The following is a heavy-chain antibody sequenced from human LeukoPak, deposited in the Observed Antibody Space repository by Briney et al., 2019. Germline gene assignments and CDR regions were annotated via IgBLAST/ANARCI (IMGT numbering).Heavy chain of an antibody. J-gene: IGHJ4*02. Sequence: PGGSLRLSCAASGFTLSSYWLHWVRQAPGKGLVWVSRISDADGSITDYADSVRGRFTISRDTAKNTLYLKMNSLGAEDTAVYYCARELSGFSDYWGQGTLVTVSS. V-gene: IGHV3-74*01. CDR1: GFTLSSYW. CDR2: ISDADGSIT. D-gene: IGHD3-10*01. CDR3: ARELSGFSDY.